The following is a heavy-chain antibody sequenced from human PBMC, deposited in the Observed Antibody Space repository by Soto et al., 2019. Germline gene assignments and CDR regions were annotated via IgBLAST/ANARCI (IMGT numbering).Heavy chain of an antibody. D-gene: IGHD3-10*01. J-gene: IGHJ4*02. CDR3: ARAQVRGVPDY. Sequence: ETLSLTCTVSGYSISSGYYWGWIRQPPGKGLEWIGSVYHSGTTYYYPSLKSRVTISVDMSKNQFSLRLNSVTAADTAVYYCARAQVRGVPDYWGQGTLVTVSS. V-gene: IGHV4-38-2*02. CDR1: GYSISSGYY. CDR2: VYHSGTT.